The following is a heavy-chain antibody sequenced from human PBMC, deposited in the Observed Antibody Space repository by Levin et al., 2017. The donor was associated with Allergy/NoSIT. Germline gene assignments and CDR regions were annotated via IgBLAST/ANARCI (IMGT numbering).Heavy chain of an antibody. CDR1: GYTFTSYY. CDR3: ARDRGYCSSTSCLYGMDV. Sequence: ASVKVSCKASGYTFTSYYMHWVRQAPGQGLEWMGIINPSGGSTSYAQKFQGRVTMTRDTSTSTVYMELSSLRSEDTAVYYCARDRGYCSSTSCLYGMDVSGKGTTVTVSS. D-gene: IGHD2-2*01. J-gene: IGHJ6*04. V-gene: IGHV1-46*01. CDR2: INPSGGST.